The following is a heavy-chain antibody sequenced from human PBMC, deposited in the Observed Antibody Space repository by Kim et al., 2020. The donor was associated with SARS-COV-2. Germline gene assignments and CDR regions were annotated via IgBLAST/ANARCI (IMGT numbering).Heavy chain of an antibody. CDR3: ASFGRGVAGLWSFPDAFDI. CDR2: INPSGGST. D-gene: IGHD6-19*01. J-gene: IGHJ3*02. CDR1: GYTFTSYY. V-gene: IGHV1-46*01. Sequence: ASVKVSCKASGYTFTSYYMHWVRQAPGQGLEWMGIINPSGGSTSYAQKFQGRVTMTRDTSTSTVYMELSSLRSEDTAVYYCASFGRGVAGLWSFPDAFDIWGQGTMVTVSS.